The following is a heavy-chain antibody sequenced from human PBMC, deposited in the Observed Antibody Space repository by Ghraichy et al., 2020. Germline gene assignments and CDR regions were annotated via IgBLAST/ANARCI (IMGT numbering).Heavy chain of an antibody. Sequence: LSLTCAASGFTFSSYWMSWVRQAPGKGLEWVANIKQDGSEKYYVDSVKGRFTISRDNAKNSLYLQMNSLRAEDTAVYYCARDKYGSSAFDYWGQGTLVTVSS. D-gene: IGHD6-6*01. CDR1: GFTFSSYW. V-gene: IGHV3-7*01. CDR2: IKQDGSEK. CDR3: ARDKYGSSAFDY. J-gene: IGHJ4*02.